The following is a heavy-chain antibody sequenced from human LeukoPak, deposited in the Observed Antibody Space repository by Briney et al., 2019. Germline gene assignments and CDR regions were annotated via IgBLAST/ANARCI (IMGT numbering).Heavy chain of an antibody. CDR1: GGSISSGDYY. CDR3: ARSYVTVTAILRGGYAHFDY. Sequence: PSETLSLTCTVSGGSISSGDYYWSWIRQPPGKGLEWIGYIYYSGSTYYNPSLKSRVTISVDTSKNQFSLKLSSVTAADTAVYYCARSYVTVTAILRGGYAHFDYWGQGTLVTVSS. V-gene: IGHV4-30-4*02. D-gene: IGHD2-21*02. J-gene: IGHJ4*02. CDR2: IYYSGST.